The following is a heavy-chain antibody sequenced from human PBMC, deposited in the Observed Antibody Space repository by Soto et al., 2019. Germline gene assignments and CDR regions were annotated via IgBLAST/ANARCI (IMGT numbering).Heavy chain of an antibody. V-gene: IGHV4-34*01. CDR3: ARVREPLTGGPWFDP. J-gene: IGHJ5*02. Sequence: QVQLQQWGAGLLKPSETLSLTCAVYGGSFSGYYWSWIRQPPGKGLEWIGEINHSGSTNYNPSLKSRVTISVDTSKNQFSLKLSSVTAADTAVYYCARVREPLTGGPWFDPWGQGTLAPVSS. CDR2: INHSGST. CDR1: GGSFSGYY. D-gene: IGHD1-26*01.